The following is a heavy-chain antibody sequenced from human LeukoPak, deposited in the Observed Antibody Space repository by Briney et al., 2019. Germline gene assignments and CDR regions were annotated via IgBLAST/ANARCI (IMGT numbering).Heavy chain of an antibody. D-gene: IGHD1-7*01. J-gene: IGHJ6*02. Sequence: PSETLSLTCTVSGGSFSSGSYYWSWIRQPPGKGLEWIGYIYYSGSTNYNPSLKSRVTISVDTSKNQFSLKLSSVTAADTAVYYCARAGYTGTTNYYYYGMVVWGQGTTVTVSS. CDR2: IYYSGST. V-gene: IGHV4-61*01. CDR3: ARAGYTGTTNYYYYGMVV. CDR1: GGSFSSGSYY.